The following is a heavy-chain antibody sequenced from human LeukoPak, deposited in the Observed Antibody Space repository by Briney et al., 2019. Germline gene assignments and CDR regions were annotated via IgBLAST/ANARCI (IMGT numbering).Heavy chain of an antibody. V-gene: IGHV1-2*02. J-gene: IGHJ4*02. CDR2: INGKRGDT. Sequence: ASVKVSCKTSGFTFTDHYFHWVRQAPGQGLEWMGWINGKRGDTNYAQEFQDRVTMTRDTSISTFYIQLSSLTADDTAVYYCARDFDWGPDYWGQGTLVTVSS. CDR1: GFTFTDHY. D-gene: IGHD3-9*01. CDR3: ARDFDWGPDY.